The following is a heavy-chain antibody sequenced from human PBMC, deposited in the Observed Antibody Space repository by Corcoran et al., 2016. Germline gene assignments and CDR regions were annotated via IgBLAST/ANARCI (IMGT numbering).Heavy chain of an antibody. CDR1: GGSFSGYY. CDR3: ARGVFTSEELELRDSDAFDI. Sequence: QVQLQQWGAGLLKPSETLSLTCAVYGGSFSGYYWSWIRQPPGKGLEWIGEINHSGSTNYNPSLKSRVTISVDTSKNQLYLKLSSVTAADTAVYYCARGVFTSEELELRDSDAFDIWGQGTMVTVSS. J-gene: IGHJ3*02. V-gene: IGHV4-34*01. D-gene: IGHD1-7*01. CDR2: INHSGST.